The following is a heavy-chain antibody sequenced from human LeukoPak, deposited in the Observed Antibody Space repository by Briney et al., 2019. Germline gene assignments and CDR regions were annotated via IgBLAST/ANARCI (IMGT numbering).Heavy chain of an antibody. J-gene: IGHJ4*02. D-gene: IGHD6-19*01. Sequence: GRSLRLSCAASGFTVSSNYMSWVRQAPGKGLEWVSVIYVGGTTYYADSVKGRFTISTDNSKKTSYLQMNSLRAEDTAVYYCAREGYSSGWSFDYWGQGTLVTVSS. V-gene: IGHV3-66*02. CDR2: IYVGGTT. CDR1: GFTVSSNY. CDR3: AREGYSSGWSFDY.